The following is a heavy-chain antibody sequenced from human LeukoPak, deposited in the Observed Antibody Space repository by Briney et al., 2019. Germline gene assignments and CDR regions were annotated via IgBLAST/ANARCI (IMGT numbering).Heavy chain of an antibody. CDR3: ARPPSSRRDGYNRGPFDY. CDR1: GGTFTNYA. D-gene: IGHD5-24*01. CDR2: IIPMLNVA. J-gene: IGHJ4*02. Sequence: GASVKVSCKASGGTFTNYACSWVRQAPGQGLEWMGRIIPMLNVANYAQKFQGRVTITADKSTSTAYMELTSLRSEDTAMYYCARPPSSRRDGYNRGPFDYWGQGTLVTVSS. V-gene: IGHV1-69*04.